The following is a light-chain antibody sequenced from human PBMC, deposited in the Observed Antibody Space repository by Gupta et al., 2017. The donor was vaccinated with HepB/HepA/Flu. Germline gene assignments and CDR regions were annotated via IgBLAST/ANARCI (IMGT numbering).Light chain of an antibody. CDR1: QSISSW. CDR3: QQYNSYRRT. CDR2: KAS. Sequence: DIQMPQPPSTLSASVGDRVTITCRASQSISSWLAWYQQKPGKAPKLLIYKASSLESGVPARFSGSGSGTEFTLTISSLQPDDFATYYCQQYNSYRRTFGQGTKVEIK. V-gene: IGKV1-5*03. J-gene: IGKJ1*01.